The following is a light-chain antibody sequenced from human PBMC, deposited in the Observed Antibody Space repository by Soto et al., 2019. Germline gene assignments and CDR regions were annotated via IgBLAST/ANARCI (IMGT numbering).Light chain of an antibody. J-gene: IGKJ4*01. V-gene: IGKV3-20*01. Sequence: EIVLTQSPGTVSLSPGERATLSCRASQSVSSSYLVWYQQRPGQPPRLLIYGTSNRAAGIPDRFTGTGSGTDFTLTIYRLEPEDSAVYDCQQYGSSALTFGGGTKV. CDR2: GTS. CDR1: QSVSSSY. CDR3: QQYGSSALT.